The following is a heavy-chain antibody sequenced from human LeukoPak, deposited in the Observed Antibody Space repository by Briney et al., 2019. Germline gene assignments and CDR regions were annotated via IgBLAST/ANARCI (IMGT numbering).Heavy chain of an antibody. Sequence: PSETLSLTCTVSGGSISSSTYYWGWVRQPPGKGLEWIGSIYYGGNTYYNPSLKSRITISVDTSKNQFSLKLSSVTAADTAVYYCARVGYNLLTGYYKAWEVDYWGQGTLVTVSS. J-gene: IGHJ4*02. CDR2: IYYGGNT. CDR1: GGSISSSTYY. D-gene: IGHD3-9*01. CDR3: ARVGYNLLTGYYKAWEVDY. V-gene: IGHV4-39*01.